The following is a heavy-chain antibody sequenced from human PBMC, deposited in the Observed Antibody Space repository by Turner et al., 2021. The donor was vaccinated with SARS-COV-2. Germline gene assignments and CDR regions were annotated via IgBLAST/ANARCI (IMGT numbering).Heavy chain of an antibody. CDR3: AREHYDFWSGYFY. CDR2: ISGTTTTI. CDR1: GFTLSTYS. D-gene: IGHD3-3*01. Sequence: EVQLVESGGGLVQPGGSLRRSCAASGFTLSTYSMSWVRQAPGKGPEWVSYISGTTTTIYYADSVKGRFTISRDNAKNSLYLQMNNLRAEDTAMYYCAREHYDFWSGYFYWGQGTLVTVSS. J-gene: IGHJ4*02. V-gene: IGHV3-48*01.